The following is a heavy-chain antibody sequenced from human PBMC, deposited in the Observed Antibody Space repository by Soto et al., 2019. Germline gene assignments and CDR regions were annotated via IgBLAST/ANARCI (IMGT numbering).Heavy chain of an antibody. CDR2: IYYSGST. Sequence: PSETLSLTCTVSGGSISSYYWSWIRQPPGKGLEWIGYIYYSGSTNYNPSLKSRVTISVDTSKNQFSLKLSSVTAADTAVYYCASAVPCSGGSCYSYYSYYSMDVWGKGTTLTVSS. J-gene: IGHJ6*03. D-gene: IGHD2-15*01. CDR3: ASAVPCSGGSCYSYYSYYSMDV. V-gene: IGHV4-59*01. CDR1: GGSISSYY.